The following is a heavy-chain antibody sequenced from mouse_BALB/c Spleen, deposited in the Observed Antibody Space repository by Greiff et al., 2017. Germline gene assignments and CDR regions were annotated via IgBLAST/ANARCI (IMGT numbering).Heavy chain of an antibody. D-gene: IGHD1-3*01. CDR2: IDPENGDT. CDR3: KGRSGYAMDY. CDR1: GFNIKDYY. Sequence: EVQLQQSGAELVRSGASVKLSCTASGFNIKDYYMHWVKQRPEQGLEWIGWIDPENGDTEYAPKFQGKATMTADTSSNTAYLQLSSLTSEDTAVYYCKGRSGYAMDYWGQGTSVTVSS. V-gene: IGHV14-4*02. J-gene: IGHJ4*01.